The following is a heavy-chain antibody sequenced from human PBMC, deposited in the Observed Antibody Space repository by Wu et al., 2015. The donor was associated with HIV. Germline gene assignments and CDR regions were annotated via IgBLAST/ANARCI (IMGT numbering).Heavy chain of an antibody. CDR2: IIPIFGTA. D-gene: IGHD3-10*01. CDR3: ARRADYGSGSYYYYFDY. CDR1: GGTFSSYA. J-gene: IGHJ4*02. Sequence: QVQLVQSGAEVKKPGSSVKVSCKASGGTFSSYAISWVRQAPGQGLEWMGGIIPIFGTANYAQKFQGRVTITADESTSTAYMELSSLRSEDTAVYYCARRADYGSGSYYYYFDYWGQGTLVTVSS. V-gene: IGHV1-69*12.